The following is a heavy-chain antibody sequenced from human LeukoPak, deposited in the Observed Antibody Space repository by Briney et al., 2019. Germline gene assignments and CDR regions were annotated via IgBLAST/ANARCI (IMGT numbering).Heavy chain of an antibody. CDR2: IYYSGST. CDR3: ARHRYYDFWSGYSISHPYYFDY. D-gene: IGHD3-3*01. CDR1: GGSISSSSYY. V-gene: IGHV4-39*01. Sequence: PSETLSLTCTVSGGSISSSSYYWGWIRQPPGKGLEWIGSIYYSGSTYYNPSLKSRVTISVDTSKNQFSLKLSSVTATDTAVYYCARHRYYDFWSGYSISHPYYFDYWGQGTLVTVSS. J-gene: IGHJ4*02.